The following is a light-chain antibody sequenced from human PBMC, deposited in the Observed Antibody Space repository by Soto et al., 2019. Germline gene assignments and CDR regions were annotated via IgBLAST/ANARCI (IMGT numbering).Light chain of an antibody. Sequence: QSVLTQPAPVSGSPGQSITISCTGSSGDIGAYNYVSWFQQYPGKAPKLIISEVSNRPSGVSNRFSGSKSGTAASLTISGLQTEDEADYFCFSFTTDWTHVFGTG. CDR3: FSFTTDWTHV. CDR2: EVS. V-gene: IGLV2-14*01. CDR1: SGDIGAYNY. J-gene: IGLJ1*01.